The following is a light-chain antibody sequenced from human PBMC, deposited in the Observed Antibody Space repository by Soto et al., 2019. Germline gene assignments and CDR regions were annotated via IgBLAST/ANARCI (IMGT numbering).Light chain of an antibody. CDR2: GAS. J-gene: IGKJ5*01. V-gene: IGKV3-20*01. CDR1: QSVSSY. CDR3: QQYVISVT. Sequence: EIVLTHSPGTLSLSPGERATLSCRASQSVSSYLAWYQQKPGQAPRLLIYGASNRATGIPERFSGSGSGTDFTLTISRLEPQDSAMYYCQQYVISVTFGQGTRLEIK.